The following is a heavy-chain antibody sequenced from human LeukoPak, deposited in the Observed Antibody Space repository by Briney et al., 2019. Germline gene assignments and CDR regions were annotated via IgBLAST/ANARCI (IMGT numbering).Heavy chain of an antibody. CDR2: ISGSGGST. CDR1: GFTFSSYA. D-gene: IGHD3-22*01. Sequence: AGGSLRLPCAASGFTFSSYAMSWVRQAPGKGLEWVSAISGSGGSTYYADSVKGRFTISRDNSKNTLYLQMNSLRAEDTAVYYCAKVKTVVIGAFDIWGQGTMVTVSS. CDR3: AKVKTVVIGAFDI. J-gene: IGHJ3*02. V-gene: IGHV3-23*01.